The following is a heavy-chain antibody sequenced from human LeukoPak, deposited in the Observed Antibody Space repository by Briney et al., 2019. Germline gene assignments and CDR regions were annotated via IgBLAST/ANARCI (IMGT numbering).Heavy chain of an antibody. CDR3: ARDPDY. CDR1: GLTVSNNY. CDR2: IWYDGSNK. J-gene: IGHJ4*02. V-gene: IGHV3-33*08. Sequence: GGSLRLSCAASGLTVSNNYMSWVRQVPGKGLEWVAVIWYDGSNKYYADSVKGRFTISRDNSKNTLYLQMNSLRAEDTAVYYCARDPDYWGQGTLVTVSS.